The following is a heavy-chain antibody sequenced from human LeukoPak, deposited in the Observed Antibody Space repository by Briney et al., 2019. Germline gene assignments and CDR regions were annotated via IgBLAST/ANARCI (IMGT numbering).Heavy chain of an antibody. D-gene: IGHD2-2*01. CDR1: GFTFDDYA. Sequence: GGSLRLSCAASGFTFDDYAMHWVRQAPGKGLEWVSGISWNSGSIGYADSVKGRFTISRDNAKNSLYLQMNSLRAEDTALYYCAKGQGVVPAAMPFDYWGQGTLVTVSS. CDR3: AKGQGVVPAAMPFDY. V-gene: IGHV3-9*01. J-gene: IGHJ4*02. CDR2: ISWNSGSI.